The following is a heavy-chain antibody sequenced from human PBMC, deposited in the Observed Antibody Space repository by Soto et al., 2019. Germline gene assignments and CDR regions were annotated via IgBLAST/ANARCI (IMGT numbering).Heavy chain of an antibody. CDR3: ARKIPGASYFDY. Sequence: SETLSLTCAVSGYSISSGDWWGWIRQPPGKGLEWIGYIHSGGSTYYSPSLKSRVTMSVDTSNNQFSLKLSSVTAVDTAVYYCARKIPGASYFDYWGQGILVTVS. J-gene: IGHJ4*02. V-gene: IGHV4-28*01. CDR1: GYSISSGDW. CDR2: IHSGGST.